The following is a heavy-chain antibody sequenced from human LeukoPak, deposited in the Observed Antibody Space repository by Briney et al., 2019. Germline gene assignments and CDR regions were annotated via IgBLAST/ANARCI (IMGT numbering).Heavy chain of an antibody. CDR2: TYYRSQWYY. CDR3: ARERSSWYYLDY. V-gene: IGHV6-1*01. D-gene: IGHD6-13*01. CDR1: GDSVSRNIAT. Sequence: SQTLSLTCVISGDSVSRNIATWNWIRQSPSRGLESLVRTYYRSQWYYDYAVSVRSRITINPDTSKNQFSLQLSSVTPEDTAVYFCARERSSWYYLDYWGQGMLVTVSS. J-gene: IGHJ4*02.